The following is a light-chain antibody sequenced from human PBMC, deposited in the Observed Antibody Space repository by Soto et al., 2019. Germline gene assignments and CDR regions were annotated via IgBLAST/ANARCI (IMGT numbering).Light chain of an antibody. V-gene: IGKV1-39*01. CDR3: QQSQGT. Sequence: DIQMTQSPSSLSASVGDRVTITCRASQSISSYLNWYQQKPGKAPKLLIYAASSLQSGVPSRFSGSGSGTDFTLTISSLQPEDFATYYCQQSQGTFGQGTKVDIK. CDR2: AAS. CDR1: QSISSY. J-gene: IGKJ1*01.